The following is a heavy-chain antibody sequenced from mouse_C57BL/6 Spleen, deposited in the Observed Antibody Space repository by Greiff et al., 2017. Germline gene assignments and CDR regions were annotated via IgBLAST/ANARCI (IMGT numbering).Heavy chain of an antibody. D-gene: IGHD1-1*01. CDR1: GYTFTSYW. Sequence: QVQLQQPGAELVKPGASVKMSCKASGYTFTSYWITWVKQRPGQGLEWIGDIYPGSGSTNYNEKFKSKATLTVDTSSSTAYMQLSSLTSEDSAVYYCARGEGSSYDYYAMDYWGQGTSVTVSS. CDR2: IYPGSGST. J-gene: IGHJ4*01. V-gene: IGHV1-55*01. CDR3: ARGEGSSYDYYAMDY.